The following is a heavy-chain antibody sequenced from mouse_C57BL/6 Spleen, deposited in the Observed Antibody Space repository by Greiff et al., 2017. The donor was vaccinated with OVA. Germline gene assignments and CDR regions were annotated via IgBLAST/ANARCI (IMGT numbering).Heavy chain of an antibody. CDR2: INPNNGGT. V-gene: IGHV1-26*01. J-gene: IGHJ3*01. Sequence: EVQLQQSGPELVKPGASVKISCKASGYTFTDYYMNWVKQSHGKSLEWIGDINPNNGGTSYNQKFKGKATLTVDKSSSTAYMELRSLTSEGSAVYYCARSDGSSWFAYWGQGTLVTVSA. CDR3: ARSDGSSWFAY. CDR1: GYTFTDYY. D-gene: IGHD2-3*01.